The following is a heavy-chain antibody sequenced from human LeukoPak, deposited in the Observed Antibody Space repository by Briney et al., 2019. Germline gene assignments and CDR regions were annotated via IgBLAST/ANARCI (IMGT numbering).Heavy chain of an antibody. CDR3: ARNSGGYMDV. CDR1: GGSISSSSYY. V-gene: IGHV4-39*07. Sequence: PSETLSLTCTVSGGSISSSSYYWGWIRQPPGKGLEWIGSIYYSGSTYYNPSLKSRVTISVDTSKNQFSLKLSSVTAADTAVYYCARNSGGYMDVWGKGTTVTVSS. CDR2: IYYSGST. D-gene: IGHD3-10*01. J-gene: IGHJ6*03.